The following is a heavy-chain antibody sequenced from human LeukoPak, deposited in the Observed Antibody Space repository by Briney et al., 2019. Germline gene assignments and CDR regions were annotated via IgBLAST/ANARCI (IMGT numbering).Heavy chain of an antibody. CDR3: ARGLYGDYYGDYYFDY. D-gene: IGHD4-17*01. Sequence: PGGSLRLSCAASGFTFSSYAMSWVRQAPGKGLEWVSAISGSGGSTYYSDSVKGRFTISRDNSKNTLWLQMNSLRAEDTAMYYCARGLYGDYYGDYYFDYWGQGTLVTVSS. CDR2: ISGSGGST. V-gene: IGHV3-23*01. J-gene: IGHJ4*02. CDR1: GFTFSSYA.